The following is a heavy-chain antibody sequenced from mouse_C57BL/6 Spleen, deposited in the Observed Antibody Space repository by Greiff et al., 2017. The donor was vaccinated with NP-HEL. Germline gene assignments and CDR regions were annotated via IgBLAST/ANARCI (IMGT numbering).Heavy chain of an antibody. CDR1: GYTFTDYE. D-gene: IGHD1-1*01. J-gene: IGHJ4*01. V-gene: IGHV1-15*01. CDR3: TRGGTTVVDYYAMDY. Sequence: QVQLQQPGAELVRPGASVTLSCKASGYTFTDYEMHWVKQTPVHGLEWIGAIDPETGGTAYNQKFKGKAILTADKSSSTAYMELRSLTSEDSAVYYCTRGGTTVVDYYAMDYWGQGTSVTVSS. CDR2: IDPETGGT.